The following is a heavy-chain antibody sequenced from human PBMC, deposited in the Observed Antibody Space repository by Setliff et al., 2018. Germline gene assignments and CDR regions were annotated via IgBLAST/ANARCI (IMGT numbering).Heavy chain of an antibody. Sequence: LKISCKGSGFSFTDFWIGWVRQMPGEGLEWMGLIYAGDSGTRYNPSFQGRVTMSADKSINTAYLQWSSLKASDTAIYYCARQKSTGSGNNWFDPWGQGTLVTVSS. CDR1: GFSFTDFW. D-gene: IGHD3-10*01. V-gene: IGHV5-51*01. CDR2: IYAGDSGT. J-gene: IGHJ5*02. CDR3: ARQKSTGSGNNWFDP.